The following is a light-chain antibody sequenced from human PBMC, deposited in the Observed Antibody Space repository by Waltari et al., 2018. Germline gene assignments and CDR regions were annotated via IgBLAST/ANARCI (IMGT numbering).Light chain of an antibody. CDR1: NREFGSSNL. J-gene: IGLJ2*01. CDR3: CSYAGGSAFVV. CDR2: EGS. V-gene: IGLV2-23*03. Sequence: QSALTQPASLSGSPGQSITISCTGTNREFGSSNLVPWYQQHPGKAPKLIIYEGSKRPSGVSNRFSGSKSGNTASLTISGLQAEDEADYHCCSYAGGSAFVVFGGGTKLTVL.